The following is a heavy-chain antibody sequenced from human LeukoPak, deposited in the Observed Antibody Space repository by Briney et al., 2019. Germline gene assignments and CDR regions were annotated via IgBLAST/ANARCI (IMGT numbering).Heavy chain of an antibody. CDR2: ISSSSSYI. D-gene: IGHD2-2*01. Sequence: GGSVRHSCAASGFTFSSYSMNWVRQAPGKGLEWVSSISSSSSYIYYADSARGRFTSSRDNAKNSLYLQMNSLRAEDTAVYYCARDTIVVVPAAMPEEGYYYYYGMDVWGQGTTVTVSS. V-gene: IGHV3-21*01. CDR1: GFTFSSYS. J-gene: IGHJ6*02. CDR3: ARDTIVVVPAAMPEEGYYYYYGMDV.